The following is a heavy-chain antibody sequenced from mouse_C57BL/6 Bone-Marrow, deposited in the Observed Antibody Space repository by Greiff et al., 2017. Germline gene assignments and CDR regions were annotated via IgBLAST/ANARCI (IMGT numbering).Heavy chain of an antibody. Sequence: VMLVESGAELVRPGTSVKMSCKASGYTFTNYWIGWAKQRPGHGLEWIGDIYPGGGYTNYNEKFKGKATLTADKSSSTAYMQFSSLTSEDSAIYYCARILRHWYFDVWGTGTTVTVSS. D-gene: IGHD1-2*01. CDR3: ARILRHWYFDV. CDR2: IYPGGGYT. V-gene: IGHV1-63*01. J-gene: IGHJ1*03. CDR1: GYTFTNYW.